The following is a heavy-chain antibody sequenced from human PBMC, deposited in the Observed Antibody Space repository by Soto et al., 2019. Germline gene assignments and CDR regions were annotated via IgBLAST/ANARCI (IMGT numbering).Heavy chain of an antibody. Sequence: GGSLRLSCAASGFTFRNYWMHWVRQAPGKGLVWVSRINSDGSSTNYADSVKGRFTISRDNAKNTLYLQMNSLRSEDTAVYYCARSSGGVFGIIIEGSNWLAPWGQGSLVTVSS. D-gene: IGHD3-16*02. V-gene: IGHV3-74*01. J-gene: IGHJ5*02. CDR3: ARSSGGVFGIIIEGSNWLAP. CDR1: GFTFRNYW. CDR2: INSDGSST.